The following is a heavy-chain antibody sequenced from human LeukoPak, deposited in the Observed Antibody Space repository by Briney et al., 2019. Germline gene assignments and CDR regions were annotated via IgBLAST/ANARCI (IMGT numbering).Heavy chain of an antibody. CDR3: ARGSGYDWDYYMDV. CDR2: IYYSGST. D-gene: IGHD5-12*01. CDR1: GGSISSGDYY. J-gene: IGHJ6*03. Sequence: PSETLSLTCTVSGGSISSGDYYWSWIRQPPGKGLEWIGYIYYSGSTYYNPFLKSRVTISVDTSKNQFSLKLSSVTAADTAVYYCARGSGYDWDYYMDVWGKGTTVTVSS. V-gene: IGHV4-30-4*08.